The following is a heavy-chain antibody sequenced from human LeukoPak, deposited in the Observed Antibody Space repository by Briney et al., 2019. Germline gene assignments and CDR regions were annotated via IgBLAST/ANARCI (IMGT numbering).Heavy chain of an antibody. D-gene: IGHD4-17*01. CDR3: VRDSSVTRMDV. CDR2: ITNDASST. V-gene: IGHV3-74*01. CDR1: GFTFSSDW. J-gene: IGHJ6*04. Sequence: QPGGSLRLSCAASGFTFSSDWMHWVRQAPGEWLVWVSRITNDASSTSYADSVKGRFTISRDNAKNTLYLEMSSLRAEDTAVYYCVRDSSVTRMDVWGKGTTVTVSS.